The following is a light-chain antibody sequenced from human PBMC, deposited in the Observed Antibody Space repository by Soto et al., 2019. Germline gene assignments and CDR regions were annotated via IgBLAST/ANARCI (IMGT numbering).Light chain of an antibody. J-gene: IGLJ1*01. CDR2: DVT. CDR1: SSDVGAFNY. V-gene: IGLV2-14*03. CDR3: SSYTTRNTEV. Sequence: QSALTQPASVSGSPGQSITISCIGTSSDVGAFNYVSWYQHHPGKAPKLIIYDVTDRPSGVSTRFSASKSGNTASLTISGLQAEDEADYYCSSYTTRNTEVFGTGTKVTV.